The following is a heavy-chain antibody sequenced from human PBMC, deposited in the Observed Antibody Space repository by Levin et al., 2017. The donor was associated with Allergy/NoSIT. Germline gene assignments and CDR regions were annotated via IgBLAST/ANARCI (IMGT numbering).Heavy chain of an antibody. CDR3: AKARLSSGWYYYGMDV. CDR1: GFNFDDYA. CDR2: ISWNSGSI. V-gene: IGHV3-9*01. Sequence: GGSLRLSYEASGFNFDDYAMHWVRQAPGKGLEWVSGISWNSGSIGYADSVKGRFTISRDNAKNSLYLQMNGLRTEDTALYYCAKARLSSGWYYYGMDVWGQGTTVTVSS. J-gene: IGHJ6*02. D-gene: IGHD6-19*01.